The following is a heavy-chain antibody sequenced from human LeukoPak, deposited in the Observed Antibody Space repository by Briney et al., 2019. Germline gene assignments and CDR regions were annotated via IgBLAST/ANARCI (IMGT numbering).Heavy chain of an antibody. J-gene: IGHJ4*02. CDR3: TEYYYDSSGYLYYFDY. Sequence: PGGSLRLSCAASGFTFTNAWMSWVRQAPGKGLEWVGRIKSKTDGGTADYAAPVKGRFTISRDDSKNTLYLQMNSLKTEDTAVYYCTEYYYDSSGYLYYFDYWGQGTLVTVSS. CDR1: GFTFTNAW. CDR2: IKSKTDGGTA. D-gene: IGHD3-22*01. V-gene: IGHV3-15*01.